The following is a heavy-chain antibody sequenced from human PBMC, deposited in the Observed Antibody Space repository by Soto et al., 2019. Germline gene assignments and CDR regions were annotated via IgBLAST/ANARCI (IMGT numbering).Heavy chain of an antibody. D-gene: IGHD3-10*01. V-gene: IGHV1-69*01. CDR2: TIPIFDTP. CDR1: GGTFGNFG. CDR3: ARDREDGSGTKYNWFDS. Sequence: QMQLVQSGAEVKKPGSSVRVSCKASGGTFGNFGISWVRQAPGQGLEWMGGTIPIFDTPHYAEKFRDRVTISSAATSTAYLALTSLTSEDTATYYCARDREDGSGTKYNWFDSWGQGTLVTVSS. J-gene: IGHJ5*01.